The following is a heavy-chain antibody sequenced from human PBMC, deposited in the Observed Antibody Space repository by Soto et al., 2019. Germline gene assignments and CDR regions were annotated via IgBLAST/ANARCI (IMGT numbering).Heavy chain of an antibody. J-gene: IGHJ4*02. Sequence: PSETLSLTCDGYGGSSSGDSWTWIRQTPGKGLQWIGQINHSGSANYNPSLKSRVTISVHTSNSQFSLELSSVTAADTAVYYCARGLITGRQCSGGWYYFGSWAQGTQFTVTS. D-gene: IGHD6-19*01. CDR1: GGSSSGDS. V-gene: IGHV4-34*01. CDR2: INHSGSA. CDR3: ARGLITGRQCSGGWYYFGS.